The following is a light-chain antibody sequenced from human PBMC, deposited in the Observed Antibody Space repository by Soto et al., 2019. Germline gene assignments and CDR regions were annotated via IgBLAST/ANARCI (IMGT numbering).Light chain of an antibody. CDR2: DAS. J-gene: IGKJ1*01. V-gene: IGKV1-27*01. CDR1: QGISNC. CDR3: QKYESVPQT. Sequence: DIQMTQSPSSLSASVGDRVTITCRASQGISNCLAWYQQKPGKVPELLIYDASTLQSGVPSRFSGSGSGTDFTLTISSLQPEDVATYYCQKYESVPQTFGQGTKVEIK.